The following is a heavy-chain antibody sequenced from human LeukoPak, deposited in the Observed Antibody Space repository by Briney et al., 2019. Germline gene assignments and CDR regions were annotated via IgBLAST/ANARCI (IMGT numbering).Heavy chain of an antibody. V-gene: IGHV3-30-3*01. CDR2: ISYDGSNK. CDR3: ARLRSDAFDI. CDR1: GFTFSSYA. D-gene: IGHD3-16*01. J-gene: IGHJ3*02. Sequence: GGFLRLSCAASGFTFSSYAMHWVRQAPGKGLEWVAVISYDGSNKYYADSVKGRFTISRDNSKNTLYLQMNSLRAEDTAVYYCARLRSDAFDIWGQGTMVTVSS.